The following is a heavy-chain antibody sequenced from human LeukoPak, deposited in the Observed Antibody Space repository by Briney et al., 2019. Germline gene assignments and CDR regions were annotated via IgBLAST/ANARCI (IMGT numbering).Heavy chain of an antibody. J-gene: IGHJ4*02. CDR1: GYTFTSYY. CDR3: AREGPETYNFDF. CDR2: IRPSGST. V-gene: IGHV1-46*01. Sequence: GASVKVSCKAPGYTFTSYYIHWVRQAPGQGLEYMGIIRPSGSTAYAQKFQGRVTMTRDTSTSAVYMELSSLRSEDTAVYYCAREGPETYNFDFWGQGTQVTVSS. D-gene: IGHD5-18*01.